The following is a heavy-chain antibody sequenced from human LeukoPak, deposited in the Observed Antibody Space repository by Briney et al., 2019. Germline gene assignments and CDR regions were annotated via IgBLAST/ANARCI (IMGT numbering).Heavy chain of an antibody. CDR1: GFTFSSYA. J-gene: IGHJ3*02. D-gene: IGHD6-19*01. Sequence: GRSLRLSCAASGFTFSSYAMSWVRQAPGKGLEWVSAISGSGGSTYYADSVKGRFTISRDNSKNTLYLQMNSLRAEDTAVYYCAKEGYSSGWYGEDAFDIWGQGTMVTVSS. CDR2: ISGSGGST. V-gene: IGHV3-23*01. CDR3: AKEGYSSGWYGEDAFDI.